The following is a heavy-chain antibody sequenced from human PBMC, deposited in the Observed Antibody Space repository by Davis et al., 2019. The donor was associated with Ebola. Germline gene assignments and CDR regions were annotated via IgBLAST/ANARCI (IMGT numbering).Heavy chain of an antibody. D-gene: IGHD2-15*01. V-gene: IGHV4-39*01. J-gene: IGHJ5*02. Sequence: MPSETLSLTCTVSGGSISSSSYYWGWIRQPPGKGLEWIGSIYYSGSTYYNPSLKSRVTISVDTSKNQFSLKLSSMTAADTAVYYCARHGSQGAAFDPWGQGTLVTVSS. CDR2: IYYSGST. CDR1: GGSISSSSYY. CDR3: ARHGSQGAAFDP.